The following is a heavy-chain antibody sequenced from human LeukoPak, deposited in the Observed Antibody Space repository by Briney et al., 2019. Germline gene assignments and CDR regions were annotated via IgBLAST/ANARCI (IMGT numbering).Heavy chain of an antibody. CDR2: IRSKAYGATI. V-gene: IGHV3-49*04. Sequence: GGSLRLSCAGYGFIFGDHAMSWVRQAPGKGLEWVGFIRSKAYGATIEYAASVEGRFTISRDDSKGIAYLQMNSLETEDTAVYYCARGPILLWIHNGMDVRGPGTTVTVSS. CDR3: ARGPILLWIHNGMDV. D-gene: IGHD3-10*01. CDR1: GFIFGDHA. J-gene: IGHJ6*02.